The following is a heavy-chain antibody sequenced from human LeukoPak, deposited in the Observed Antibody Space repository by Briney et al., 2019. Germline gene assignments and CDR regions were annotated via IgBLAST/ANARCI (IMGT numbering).Heavy chain of an antibody. D-gene: IGHD4-17*01. CDR3: ARTATVTTLTNWFDP. Sequence: ASVKVSCKASGYTFISYYMHWVRQAPGQGLEWMGIINPSGGSTSYAQKFQGRVTMTRDTSTSTVYMELSSLRSEDTAVYYCARTATVTTLTNWFDPWGQGTLVTVSS. J-gene: IGHJ5*02. V-gene: IGHV1-46*01. CDR2: INPSGGST. CDR1: GYTFISYY.